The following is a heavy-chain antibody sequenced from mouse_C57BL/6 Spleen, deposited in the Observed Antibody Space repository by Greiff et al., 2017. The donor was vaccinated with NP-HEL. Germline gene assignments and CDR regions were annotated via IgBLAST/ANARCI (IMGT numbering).Heavy chain of an antibody. CDR2: ISSGSSTI. J-gene: IGHJ2*01. D-gene: IGHD2-1*01. CDR3: ARRYYGNYAYFDY. V-gene: IGHV5-17*01. Sequence: EVNVVESGGGLVKPGGSLKLSCAASGFTFSDYGMHWVRQAPEKGLEWVAYISSGSSTIYYADTVKGRFTISRDNAKNTLFLQMTSLRSEDTAMYYCARRYYGNYAYFDYWGQGTTLTVSS. CDR1: GFTFSDYG.